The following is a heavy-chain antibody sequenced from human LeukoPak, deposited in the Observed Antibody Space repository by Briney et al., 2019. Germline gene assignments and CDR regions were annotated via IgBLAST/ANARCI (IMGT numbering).Heavy chain of an antibody. D-gene: IGHD6-19*01. V-gene: IGHV1-46*01. J-gene: IGHJ4*02. CDR3: ARDTNPSYSGWYNLPDY. CDR1: GYTFTSYY. CDR2: INPSGGST. Sequence: ASVTVSCKASGYTFTSYYMHWVRQAPGQGLEWMGIINPSGGSTRYPQKFQGRVTMTRDTSTSTVYMELSSLTSEDTAVYYCARDTNPSYSGWYNLPDYWGQGTLVTVSS.